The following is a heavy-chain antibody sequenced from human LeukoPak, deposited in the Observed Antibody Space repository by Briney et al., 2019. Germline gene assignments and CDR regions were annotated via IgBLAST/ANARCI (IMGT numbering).Heavy chain of an antibody. CDR2: ISALNGNA. Sequence: ASVKVSCKASGYTFTDYGFTWVRQAPGQGLEWMGWISALNGNANYAHKFRGRVTLTRDTSTGTANMELRSLKSDDTAVYYCARDEQYQLMILDFWGQGTLLTVSS. V-gene: IGHV1-18*01. CDR3: ARDEQYQLMILDF. CDR1: GYTFTDYG. D-gene: IGHD3-16*01. J-gene: IGHJ4*02.